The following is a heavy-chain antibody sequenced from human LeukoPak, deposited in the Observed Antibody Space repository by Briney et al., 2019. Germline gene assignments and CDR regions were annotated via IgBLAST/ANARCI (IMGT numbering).Heavy chain of an antibody. CDR1: GGSFSGYY. CDR3: ARGASSSWYGGDAFDI. V-gene: IGHV4-34*01. Sequence: SETLSLTCTVYGGSFSGYYWSWIRQPPGKGLEWIGEINHSGSTNYNPSLKSRVTISVDTSKNQFSLKLSSVTAADTAVYYCARGASSSWYGGDAFDIWSQGTMVTVSS. D-gene: IGHD6-13*01. CDR2: INHSGST. J-gene: IGHJ3*02.